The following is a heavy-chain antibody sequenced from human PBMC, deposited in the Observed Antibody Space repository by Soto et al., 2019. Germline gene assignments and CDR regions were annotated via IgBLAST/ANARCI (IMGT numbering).Heavy chain of an antibody. CDR3: AKEIFAAAYAATSAFDL. J-gene: IGHJ4*02. CDR1: GFTFSSYG. Sequence: GGSLRLSCAASGFTFSSYGMHWVRQAPGKGPEWVAVVGGGGSDTSYADSVKGRFTISRDNSDNSLYLDMNSLRAEDTGRYFCAKEIFAAAYAATSAFDLWGQGTLVTVPQ. CDR2: VGGGGSDT. V-gene: IGHV3-NL1*01. D-gene: IGHD2-8*01.